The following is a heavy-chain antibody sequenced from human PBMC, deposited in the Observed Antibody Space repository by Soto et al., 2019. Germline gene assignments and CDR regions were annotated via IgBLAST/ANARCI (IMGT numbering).Heavy chain of an antibody. Sequence: GGSLRLSCAASGFTFDDYAMHWVRQAPGKGLEWVSGISWNSGSIGYADSVKGRFTISRDNAKNSPYLQMNSLRAEDTALYYCAKDIAPWGAAIRDGMDVWGQGTTVTVSS. J-gene: IGHJ6*02. CDR1: GFTFDDYA. CDR2: ISWNSGSI. CDR3: AKDIAPWGAAIRDGMDV. D-gene: IGHD2-2*02. V-gene: IGHV3-9*01.